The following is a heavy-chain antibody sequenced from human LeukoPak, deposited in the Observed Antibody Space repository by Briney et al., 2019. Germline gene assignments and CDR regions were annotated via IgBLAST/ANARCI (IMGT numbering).Heavy chain of an antibody. D-gene: IGHD3-10*01. J-gene: IGHJ4*02. CDR3: AKGLRGERLADFDY. CDR1: GFSFSNYA. V-gene: IGHV3-23*01. CDR2: LSGSDGSTDGST. Sequence: PGGSLRLSCAASGFSFSNYAMSWVRQAPGKGLEWVSCLSGSDGSTDGSTYYADSVRGRFTISRDNSKNTLYLQMNSLRAEDTAIYYCAKGLRGERLADFDYWGQGTLVTVSS.